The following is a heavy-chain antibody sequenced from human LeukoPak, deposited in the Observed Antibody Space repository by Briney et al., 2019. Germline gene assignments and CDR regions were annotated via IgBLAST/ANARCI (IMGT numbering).Heavy chain of an antibody. V-gene: IGHV1-18*01. CDR3: ARDYLAVVGRDPPTDY. Sequence: GASVKVSCKASGYTFTSYGISWVLQAPGQGLEWMGWISAYNGNTNYAQKLQGRVTMTSDTSTSTAYMELRSLRSDDTAVYYCARDYLAVVGRDPPTDYWGQGTLVTVSS. CDR2: ISAYNGNT. CDR1: GYTFTSYG. D-gene: IGHD6-19*01. J-gene: IGHJ4*02.